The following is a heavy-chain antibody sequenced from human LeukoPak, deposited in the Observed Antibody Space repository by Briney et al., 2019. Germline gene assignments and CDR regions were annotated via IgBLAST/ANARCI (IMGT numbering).Heavy chain of an antibody. CDR1: GFTFSNYD. J-gene: IGHJ5*02. V-gene: IGHV3-23*01. CDR3: AKDLSRAVAADWFDP. D-gene: IGHD6-19*01. CDR2: ISDSGGGT. Sequence: GGSLRLSCAASGFTFSNYDMNWVRQAPGKGLEWVSTISDSGGGTYYADSVKGRFTISRDNSKNTLYLQMTNLRAADTAVYYCAKDLSRAVAADWFDPWDQGSLVTASS.